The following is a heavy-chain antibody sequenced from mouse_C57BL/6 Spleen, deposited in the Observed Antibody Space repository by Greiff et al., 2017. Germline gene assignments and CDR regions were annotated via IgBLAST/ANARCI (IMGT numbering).Heavy chain of an antibody. CDR3: ARAFDYDGYFDY. J-gene: IGHJ2*01. CDR2: INYDGSST. CDR1: GFTFSDYY. D-gene: IGHD2-4*01. V-gene: IGHV5-16*01. Sequence: EVQLVESEGGLVQPGSSMKLSCTASGFTFSDYYMAWVRQVPEKGLEWVANINYDGSSTYYLDSLKSRFIISRDNAKNILYLQMSSLKSEDTATYYCARAFDYDGYFDYWGQGTTLTVSS.